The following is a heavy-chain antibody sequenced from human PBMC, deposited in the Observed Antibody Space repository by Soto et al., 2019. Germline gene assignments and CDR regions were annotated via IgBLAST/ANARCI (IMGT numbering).Heavy chain of an antibody. CDR3: AHYFYILVDDAFDI. D-gene: IGHD2-8*02. CDR2: IYWDDDK. V-gene: IGHV2-5*02. J-gene: IGHJ3*02. CDR1: GFSLSTSGVG. Sequence: QITLKESGPTLVKPTQTLTLTCTFSGFSLSTSGVGVGWIRQPPGKALEWLALIYWDDDKRYSPSLKSRLTSTKDTPKHQVVLTMTTMDPVDTATYYCAHYFYILVDDAFDIWGQGTMVTVSS.